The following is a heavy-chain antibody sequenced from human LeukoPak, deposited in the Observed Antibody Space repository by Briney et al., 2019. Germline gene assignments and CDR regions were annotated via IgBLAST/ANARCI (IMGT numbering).Heavy chain of an antibody. J-gene: IGHJ4*02. CDR3: AKGSRLGEISLYRPFDY. V-gene: IGHV3-43*02. D-gene: IGHD3-16*02. CDR1: GFTFDDYA. Sequence: QPGGSLRLSCAASGFTFDDYAMHCVRQAPGKGLECVSLISGDGDTTFYTDSVEGRFTISRDNNKNSLSLQMNSLKTEDTALYYCAKGSRLGEISLYRPFDYWGQGILVTVSS. CDR2: ISGDGDTT.